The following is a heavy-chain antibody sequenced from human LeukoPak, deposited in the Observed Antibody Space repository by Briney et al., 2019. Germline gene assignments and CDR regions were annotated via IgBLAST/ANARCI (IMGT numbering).Heavy chain of an antibody. Sequence: PGGSLRLSCAGSGFVFSDYGMHWVRQAPGKGLEWVALIWNDGTNPYYADSVMGRFTISRDNSKNTLFLLMNNLKAEDTATYFCARYFLDWNQLDYWGQGALVTVSS. V-gene: IGHV3-33*01. J-gene: IGHJ4*02. CDR2: IWNDGTNP. CDR3: ARYFLDWNQLDY. D-gene: IGHD3-3*01. CDR1: GFVFSDYG.